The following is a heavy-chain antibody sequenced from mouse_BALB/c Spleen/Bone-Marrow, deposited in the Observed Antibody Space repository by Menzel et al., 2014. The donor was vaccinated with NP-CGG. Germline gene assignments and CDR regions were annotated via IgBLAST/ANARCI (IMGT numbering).Heavy chain of an antibody. J-gene: IGHJ3*01. CDR2: IYPSTGYT. Sequence: VQLQQSGAELAKPGASVKMSCKASGYTFTNYWMHWVKQRPGQGLEWIGYIYPSTGYTEYNQKFKDKATLTSDKSSSTAYMQLSSLTSEDAGVYYCAGGRFAYWGQGTLVTVSA. CDR3: AGGRFAY. V-gene: IGHV1-7*01. D-gene: IGHD1-1*02. CDR1: GYTFTNYW.